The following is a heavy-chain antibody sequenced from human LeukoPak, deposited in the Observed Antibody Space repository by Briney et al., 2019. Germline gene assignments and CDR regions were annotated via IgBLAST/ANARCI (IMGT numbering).Heavy chain of an antibody. CDR3: ARVVTYYDFWSGYSWFDP. D-gene: IGHD3-3*01. CDR1: GYTFTSYD. J-gene: IGHJ5*02. V-gene: IGHV1-8*01. Sequence: GASEKVSCKASGYTFTSYDINWVRQATGQGLEWMGWMNPNSGNTGYAQKFQGRVTMTRNTSISTAYMELSSLRSEDTAVYYCARVVTYYDFWSGYSWFDPWGQGPVVSVSS. CDR2: MNPNSGNT.